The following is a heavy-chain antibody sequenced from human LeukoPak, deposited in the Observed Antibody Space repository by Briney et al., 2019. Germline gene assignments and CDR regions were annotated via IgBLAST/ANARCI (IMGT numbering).Heavy chain of an antibody. CDR2: IYFSGST. CDR1: GGSISSHY. D-gene: IGHD3-3*01. Sequence: SETLSLTCTVSGGSISSHYWSWIRQPPGKGLEWSGYIYFSGSTNYNPSLKSRVTISVDTSKNQFSLKLSSVTAADTAVYYCARGIRDFWSGYFFYYYMDVWGKRTTVTVSS. CDR3: ARGIRDFWSGYFFYYYMDV. V-gene: IGHV4-59*11. J-gene: IGHJ6*03.